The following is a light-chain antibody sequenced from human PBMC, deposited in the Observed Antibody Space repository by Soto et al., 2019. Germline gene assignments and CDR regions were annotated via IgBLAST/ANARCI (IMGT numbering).Light chain of an antibody. CDR1: QSVSSN. CDR2: DAS. V-gene: IGKV3-11*01. CDR3: QQRTNWPPYT. Sequence: ENVLTQSPATLSLSPGERATLSCRASQSVSSNLAWYQQKPGQAPRLLIYDASNRATGIPARFSGSGSGTDFTLTISSLEPEDFAVYYCQQRTNWPPYTFGQGTKVDIK. J-gene: IGKJ2*01.